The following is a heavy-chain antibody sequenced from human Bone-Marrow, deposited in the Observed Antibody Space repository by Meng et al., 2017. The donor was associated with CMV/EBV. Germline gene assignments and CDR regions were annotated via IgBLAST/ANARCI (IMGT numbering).Heavy chain of an antibody. V-gene: IGHV4-39*07. CDR3: AREPTGFPNWFDP. CDR1: GGSISSSNSYP. CDR2: IFYSGTT. Sequence: SETLSLTCSVSGGSISSSNSYPWAWIRQPPGKGMEWIGNIFYSGTTYYNPSLESRVTISLDTSKNQFSLKLTSVTAADTAVYYCAREPTGFPNWFDPWGQGTLVTVSS. J-gene: IGHJ5*02. D-gene: IGHD4-17*01.